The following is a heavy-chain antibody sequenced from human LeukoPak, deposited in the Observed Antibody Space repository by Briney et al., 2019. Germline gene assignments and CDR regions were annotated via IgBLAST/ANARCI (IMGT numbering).Heavy chain of an antibody. CDR2: ISGSGGST. Sequence: GGSLRLSCAASGFTFSSYAMSWVRQAPGKGLEWVSAISGSGGSTYYADSVKGRFTISRDNSKNTLYLQMNSLRAEDTAVYYCAKDSRDGCSYPYFDYWGQGTLVTVSS. CDR3: AKDSRDGCSYPYFDY. J-gene: IGHJ4*02. CDR1: GFTFSSYA. D-gene: IGHD5-18*01. V-gene: IGHV3-23*01.